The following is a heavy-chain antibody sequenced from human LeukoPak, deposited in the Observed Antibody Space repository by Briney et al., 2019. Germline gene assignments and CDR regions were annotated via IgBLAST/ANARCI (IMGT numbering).Heavy chain of an antibody. CDR1: GVSISYDY. CDR2: IYYSGST. Sequence: SETLSLTRTVSGVSISYDYWSWLRQPPGEGQEWVGYIYYSGSTDYNPSLKSRVTISVDTSQNQFSLRLSSMTAADTAVYYCARHARDTSDYYDFWGQGTLVTVSS. V-gene: IGHV4-59*08. D-gene: IGHD3-22*01. J-gene: IGHJ4*02. CDR3: ARHARDTSDYYDF.